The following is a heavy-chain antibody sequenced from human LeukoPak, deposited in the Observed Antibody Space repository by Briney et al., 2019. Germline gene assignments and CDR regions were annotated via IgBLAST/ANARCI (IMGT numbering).Heavy chain of an antibody. CDR2: LYTVGNA. V-gene: IGHV3-66*01. J-gene: IGHJ6*02. CDR1: GFTVSSNY. CDR3: ARDRLFGSPGGMDV. D-gene: IGHD3-10*01. Sequence: GGSLRLSCSASGFTVSSNYMSWVRQAPGKGLEWVSVLYTVGNAYYADSVKGRFTFSRDTSKNKLYLQMNSLRAEDTAVYYCARDRLFGSPGGMDVWGQGTTVTVSS.